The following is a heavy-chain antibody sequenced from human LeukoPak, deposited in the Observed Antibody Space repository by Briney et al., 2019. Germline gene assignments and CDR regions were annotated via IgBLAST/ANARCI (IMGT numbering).Heavy chain of an antibody. CDR2: ISTYNGNT. V-gene: IGHV1-18*01. D-gene: IGHD3-22*01. Sequence: ASVKVSCKASGYTFTSYGISWVRQAPGQGLEWMGWISTYNGNTNYAQKLQGRVTMTTDTSTTTAYMELRSLRSDDTAVYYCARDYDSSGYLNYFDYWGQGTLVTASS. CDR3: ARDYDSSGYLNYFDY. J-gene: IGHJ4*02. CDR1: GYTFTSYG.